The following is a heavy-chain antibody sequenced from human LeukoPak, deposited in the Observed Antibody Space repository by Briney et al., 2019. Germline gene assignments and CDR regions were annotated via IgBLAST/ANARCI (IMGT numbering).Heavy chain of an antibody. D-gene: IGHD6-13*01. Sequence: GASLKISCKGPNYSFTNYWIAWVRQMRGKGLEWMGVIYPGDSGTSDSPSFQGHVTISADKSISNAYLQWSSLKASDTAMYYCARHCIAAACTLDYWGQGTLVTVSS. CDR3: ARHCIAAACTLDY. V-gene: IGHV5-51*01. J-gene: IGHJ4*02. CDR2: IYPGDSGT. CDR1: NYSFTNYW.